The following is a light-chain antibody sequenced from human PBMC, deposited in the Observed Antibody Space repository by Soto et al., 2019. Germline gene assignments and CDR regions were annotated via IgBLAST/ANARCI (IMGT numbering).Light chain of an antibody. Sequence: QSALTQPASVSGSPGQSITISCTGTSSDVGSYNLVSWYQQHPGKAPKLMIYEGSKRPSGVSNRFSGSKSGTSASLAISGLQSEDEAEYFCATWADGLSSYVFGTGTKVTVL. V-gene: IGLV2-14*02. CDR3: ATWADGLSSYV. CDR2: EGS. J-gene: IGLJ1*01. CDR1: SSDVGSYNL.